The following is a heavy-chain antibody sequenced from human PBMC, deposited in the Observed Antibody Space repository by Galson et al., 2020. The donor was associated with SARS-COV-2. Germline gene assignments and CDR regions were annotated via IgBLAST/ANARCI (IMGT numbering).Heavy chain of an antibody. CDR3: ARGVNWGSSLDYYYGMDV. CDR1: GGTFSSYT. D-gene: IGHD7-27*01. J-gene: IGHJ6*02. V-gene: IGHV1-69*02. Sequence: SVKVSCKASGGTFSSYTISWVRQAPGQGLEWMGRIIPILGIANYAQKFQGRVTITADKSTSTAYMELSSLRSEDTAVYYCARGVNWGSSLDYYYGMDVWGQGTTVTVSS. CDR2: IIPILGIA.